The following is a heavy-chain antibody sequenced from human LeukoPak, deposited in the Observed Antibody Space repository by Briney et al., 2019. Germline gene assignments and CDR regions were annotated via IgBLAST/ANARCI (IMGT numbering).Heavy chain of an antibody. CDR3: AKDRSYYDSSGYIYYFDY. V-gene: IGHV3-43D*03. CDR2: ISWDGRTT. D-gene: IGHD3-22*01. J-gene: IGHJ4*02. Sequence: GGSLRLSCAASGFNFNDYAMHWVRQSPGKGLEWVSLISWDGRTTYYADSVKGRFTISRDNSKNTLYLQMNSLRAEDTAVYYCAKDRSYYDSSGYIYYFDYWGQGTLVTVSS. CDR1: GFNFNDYA.